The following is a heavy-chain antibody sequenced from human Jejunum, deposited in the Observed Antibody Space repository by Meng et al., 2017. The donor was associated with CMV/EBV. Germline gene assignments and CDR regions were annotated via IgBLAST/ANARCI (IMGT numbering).Heavy chain of an antibody. J-gene: IGHJ4*02. Sequence: VYWVVLGGGLIQPGGSLRLSCAASGFTVSSNSMGWVRQAPGKGLEWVSVIYSGGSTYYADSVKGRFTISRDNSKNTLYLQMNSLRVEDTAVYYCATLNYGSGSSSDYWGQGTLVTVSS. D-gene: IGHD3-10*01. V-gene: IGHV3-53*01. CDR1: GFTVSSNS. CDR2: IYSGGST. CDR3: ATLNYGSGSSSDY.